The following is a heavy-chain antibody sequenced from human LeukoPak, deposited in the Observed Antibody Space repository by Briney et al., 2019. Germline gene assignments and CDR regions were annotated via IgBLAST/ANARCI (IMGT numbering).Heavy chain of an antibody. J-gene: IGHJ4*02. D-gene: IGHD3-3*01. V-gene: IGHV3-23*01. Sequence: GGSLRLSCAASGFTFSSYGMSWVRQAPGKGLEWVAAISGSGDSTYYAEDPVKGRFTISRDNSKNTLYLQMNSLRAEDTAVYYCAKGSGSYGQDLYYWGQGTLVTVSS. CDR3: AKGSGSYGQDLYY. CDR2: ISGSGDST. CDR1: GFTFSSYG.